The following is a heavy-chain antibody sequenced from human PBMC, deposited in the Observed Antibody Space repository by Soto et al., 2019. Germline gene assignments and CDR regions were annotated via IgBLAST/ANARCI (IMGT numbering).Heavy chain of an antibody. CDR1: GGSFSGYY. CDR3: EVRGYGSGKIY. Sequence: SETLSLTCAVYGGSFSGYYWSWIRQPPGKGLEWIGEINHSGSTNYNPSLKSRVTISVDTSKNQFSLKLSSVTAADTAVYYCEVRGYGSGKIYWGQGTLVTVSS. V-gene: IGHV4-34*01. J-gene: IGHJ4*02. D-gene: IGHD3-10*01. CDR2: INHSGST.